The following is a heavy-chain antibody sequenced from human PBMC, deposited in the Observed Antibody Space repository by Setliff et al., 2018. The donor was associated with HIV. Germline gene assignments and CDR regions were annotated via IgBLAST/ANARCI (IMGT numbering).Heavy chain of an antibody. Sequence: SETLSLTCAVYGGSVSGHYWGWFRQPPGKGLEWIGEITPSGATNYFPSLKSRVTMSLDTSKNQFSLKMTSVTAADTALYYCSNWNTTIDEDAWGQGTLVTVSS. CDR1: GGSVSGHY. J-gene: IGHJ5*02. CDR3: SNWNTTIDEDA. CDR2: ITPSGAT. D-gene: IGHD5-18*01. V-gene: IGHV4-34*01.